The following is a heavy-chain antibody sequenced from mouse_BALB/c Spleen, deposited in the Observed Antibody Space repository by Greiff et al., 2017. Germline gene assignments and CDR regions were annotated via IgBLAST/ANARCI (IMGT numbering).Heavy chain of an antibody. CDR3: AYYGNYAMDY. CDR2: IDPENGNT. V-gene: IGHV14-1*02. Sequence: VQLQQSGAELVRPGALVKLSCKASGFNINDYYMHWVKQRPEQGLEWIGWIDPENGNTIYDPKFQGKASITADTSSNTAYLQLSSLTSEDTAVYYCAYYGNYAMDYWGQGTSVTVSS. CDR1: GFNINDYY. J-gene: IGHJ4*01. D-gene: IGHD2-1*01.